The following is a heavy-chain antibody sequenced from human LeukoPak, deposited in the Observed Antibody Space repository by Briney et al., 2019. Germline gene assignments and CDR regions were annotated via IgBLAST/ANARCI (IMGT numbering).Heavy chain of an antibody. Sequence: GGSLRLSCAASGFTFSTFAMIWVRQPPGKGLEWVSSIFPSGGEIHYADSVGGRFTIFRDNSKSTLSLQMNSLRAEDTAIYYCATYRQVLLPFESWGQGTLVTVSS. J-gene: IGHJ4*02. V-gene: IGHV3-23*01. D-gene: IGHD2-8*02. CDR3: ATYRQVLLPFES. CDR1: GFTFSTFA. CDR2: IFPSGGEI.